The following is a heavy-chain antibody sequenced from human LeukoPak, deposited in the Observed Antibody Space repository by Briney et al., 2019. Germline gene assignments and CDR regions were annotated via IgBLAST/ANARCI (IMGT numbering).Heavy chain of an antibody. V-gene: IGHV3-48*03. CDR2: ISSSGSTI. CDR3: ARDAMVRGVISRWVH. CDR1: GFTFSSYE. J-gene: IGHJ4*02. D-gene: IGHD3-10*01. Sequence: PGGSLRLTCAASGFTFSSYEMNWLRQAPGKGLEWVSYISSSGSTIYYADPVKGRFTISRDNAKNSLYLQMNSLRAEDTAVYYSARDAMVRGVISRWVHWGQGTLVTVSS.